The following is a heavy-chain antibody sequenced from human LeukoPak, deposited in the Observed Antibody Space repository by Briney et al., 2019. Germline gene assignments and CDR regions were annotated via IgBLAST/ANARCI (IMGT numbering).Heavy chain of an antibody. CDR3: ARPIGYCSGGSCSPGAFDI. J-gene: IGHJ3*02. V-gene: IGHV5-51*01. D-gene: IGHD2-15*01. CDR2: IYPGDSDT. Sequence: GESLKISCKGSGYSFTSYWIGWVRQMPGKGLEWMGIIYPGDSDTRYSPSFQGQVTISADKSISTAYLQWSSLKASDTAMYYCARPIGYCSGGSCSPGAFDIWGQGTMVTVSS. CDR1: GYSFTSYW.